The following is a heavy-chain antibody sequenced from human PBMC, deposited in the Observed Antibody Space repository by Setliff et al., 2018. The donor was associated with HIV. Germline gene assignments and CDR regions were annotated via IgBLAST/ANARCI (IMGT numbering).Heavy chain of an antibody. D-gene: IGHD1-26*01. V-gene: IGHV4-39*01. Sequence: SETLSLTCTVSGDSITRGSYYWSWIRQPAGKGLEWIGTIYYSGNTYYNPSLKSRVTISVDTSKNQISLKLSSVTAADTAVYYCASHLPPYSGNFDYWGHGTLVTVSS. J-gene: IGHJ4*01. CDR3: ASHLPPYSGNFDY. CDR1: GDSITRGSYY. CDR2: IYYSGNT.